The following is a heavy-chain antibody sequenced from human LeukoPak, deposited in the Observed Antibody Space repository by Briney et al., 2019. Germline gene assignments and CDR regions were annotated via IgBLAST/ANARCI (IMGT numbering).Heavy chain of an antibody. CDR1: GFTFSSYA. V-gene: IGHV3-74*01. Sequence: GGSLRLFCAASGFTFSSYAMHWVRQAPGTGPVWVSRINTDGSTTSYADSVKGRFTISRDNAKNTLSLQMNSLRVEDTAVYYCARAYCSTTSCNSELFDPWGQGTLVAVSS. D-gene: IGHD2-2*01. CDR3: ARAYCSTTSCNSELFDP. J-gene: IGHJ5*02. CDR2: INTDGSTT.